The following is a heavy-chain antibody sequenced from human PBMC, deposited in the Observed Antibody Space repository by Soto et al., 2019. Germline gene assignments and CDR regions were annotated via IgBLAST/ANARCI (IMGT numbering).Heavy chain of an antibody. V-gene: IGHV3-48*01. CDR2: ISSSSSTI. Sequence: GGSLRLSCAASGFTFSSYSMNWVRQAPGKGLEWVSYISSSSSTIYYADSVKGRFTISRDNAKNSLYLQMNSLRAEDTAVYYCARDPLVAYGTEGDYWGQGTLVTVSS. CDR3: ARDPLVAYGTEGDY. J-gene: IGHJ4*02. CDR1: GFTFSSYS. D-gene: IGHD2-21*01.